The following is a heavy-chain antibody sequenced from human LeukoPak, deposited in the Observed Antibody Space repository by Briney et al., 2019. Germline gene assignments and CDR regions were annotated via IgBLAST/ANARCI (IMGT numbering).Heavy chain of an antibody. V-gene: IGHV3-21*01. Sequence: GGSLRLSCAASGFTFSSYSMNWVRRAPGKGLEWVSSISSSGGYIYYADSVKGRFTVSRDNAKNSLFLQMNSLKAEDTAVYYCARGGYFDYWGQGTLVTVSS. CDR3: ARGGYFDY. J-gene: IGHJ4*02. CDR1: GFTFSSYS. CDR2: ISSSGGYI.